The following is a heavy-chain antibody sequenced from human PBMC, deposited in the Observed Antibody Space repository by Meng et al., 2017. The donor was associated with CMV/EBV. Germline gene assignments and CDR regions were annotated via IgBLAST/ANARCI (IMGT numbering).Heavy chain of an antibody. D-gene: IGHD3-3*01. CDR3: ASNSITIFGVVTNTNYYYYGMDV. Sequence: ASVKVSCKASGYTFTGYYMHWVRQAPGQGLEWMGWINPNSGGTNYAQKFQGRVTITADKSTSTAYMELSSLRSEDTAVYYCASNSITIFGVVTNTNYYYYGMDVWGQGTTVTVSS. CDR2: INPNSGGT. J-gene: IGHJ6*02. CDR1: GYTFTGYY. V-gene: IGHV1-2*02.